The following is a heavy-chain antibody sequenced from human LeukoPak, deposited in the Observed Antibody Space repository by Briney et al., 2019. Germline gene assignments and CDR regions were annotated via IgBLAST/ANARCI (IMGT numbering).Heavy chain of an antibody. CDR1: GGSFSGYY. V-gene: IGHV4-34*01. D-gene: IGHD3-3*01. Sequence: PSETLSLTCAAYGGSFSGYYWSWIRQPPGKGLEWIGEINHSGSTNYNSSLKSRVTISVDTSKNQFSLKLSSVTAADTAVYYCARRGSLTVFGVVADYHYYMDVWGKGTTVTVSS. CDR2: INHSGST. J-gene: IGHJ6*03. CDR3: ARRGSLTVFGVVADYHYYMDV.